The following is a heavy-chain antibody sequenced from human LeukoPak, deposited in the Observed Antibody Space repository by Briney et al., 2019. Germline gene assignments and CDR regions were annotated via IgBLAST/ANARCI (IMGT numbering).Heavy chain of an antibody. J-gene: IGHJ5*02. CDR3: AKDRGDYTDWFDP. D-gene: IGHD4-17*01. V-gene: IGHV3-30*02. CDR1: GFTFSSFG. CDR2: IRYDGSNK. Sequence: PGGSLSLSCAASGFTFSSFGWHWVRQPPGKGLHWVAFIRYDGSNKYYADSVEGRFTISRDNSKNTLNLQMNSLRTEDTAMYYCAKDRGDYTDWFDPWGQGTLVTVSS.